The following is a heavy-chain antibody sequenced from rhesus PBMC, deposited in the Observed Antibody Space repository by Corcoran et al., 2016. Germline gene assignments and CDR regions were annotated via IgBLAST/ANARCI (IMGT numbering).Heavy chain of an antibody. V-gene: IGHV4-169*01. CDR1: AGSIGRSS. CDR2: NGGSSGST. CDR3: ARRGSGRLFDY. Sequence: QLQLQESGPGLVKPSETLSLTCALSAGSIGRSSSRWIPEAPVTGLEWIGYNGGSSGSTNYNPSLKSRVTLSVDTSKNQLSLKRSSVTAADTAVYYCARRGSGRLFDYWGQGVLVTVSS. D-gene: IGHD6-25*01. J-gene: IGHJ4*01.